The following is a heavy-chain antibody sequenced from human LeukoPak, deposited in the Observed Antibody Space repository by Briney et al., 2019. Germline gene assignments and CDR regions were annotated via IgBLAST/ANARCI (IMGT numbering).Heavy chain of an antibody. V-gene: IGHV3-9*01. D-gene: IGHD6-13*01. CDR1: GFTFDDYA. CDR2: ISWNSGSI. CDR3: AKDSMYSSSWGYFDL. J-gene: IGHJ2*01. Sequence: GGSLRLSCAASGFTFDDYAMHWVRQAPGKGLEWVSGISWNSGSIGYADSVKGRFTISRDNAKNSLYLQMNSLRAEDTALYYCAKDSMYSSSWGYFDLWGRGTLVTVSS.